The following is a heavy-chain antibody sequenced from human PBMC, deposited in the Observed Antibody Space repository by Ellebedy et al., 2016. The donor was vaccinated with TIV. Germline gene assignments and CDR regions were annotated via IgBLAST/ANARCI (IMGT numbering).Heavy chain of an antibody. D-gene: IGHD1-26*01. CDR3: ATDISRSDSWDH. CDR1: GGSFSGYY. CDR2: ISSSSSYT. J-gene: IGHJ4*02. Sequence: LSLTCAVYGGSFSGYYWSRIRPAPGKGLEWVSYISSSSSYTNYADSVKGRFTISRDNAKNTLYLQMNSLRADDAAVYYCATDISRSDSWDHWGQGTLVTVSS. V-gene: IGHV3-11*06.